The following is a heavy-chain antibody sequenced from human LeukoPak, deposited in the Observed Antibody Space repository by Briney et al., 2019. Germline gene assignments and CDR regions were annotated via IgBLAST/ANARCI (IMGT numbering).Heavy chain of an antibody. D-gene: IGHD3-10*01. V-gene: IGHV3-66*01. CDR3: AREGTDGELFE. CDR2: IYRGGST. CDR1: GFTVSSNY. J-gene: IGHJ4*02. Sequence: GGSLRLSCAASGFTVSSNYMSWVSQAPGKGLEWVSVIYRGGSTYYADSVKGRFTISRDSSKNTLYLQMNNLRAEDTAVYYCAREGTDGELFEGGQGTLVTVSS.